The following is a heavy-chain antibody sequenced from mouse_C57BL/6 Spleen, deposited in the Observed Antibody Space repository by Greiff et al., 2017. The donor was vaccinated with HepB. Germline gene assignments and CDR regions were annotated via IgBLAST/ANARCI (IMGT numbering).Heavy chain of an antibody. Sequence: QVQLQQPGAELVRPGSSVKLSCKASGYTFTSYWMDWVKQRPGQGLEWIGNIYPSDSETHYNQKFKDKATLTVDKSSSTAYMQLISLTSEDSAVYYCARRPVYAMDYWGQGTSVTVSS. CDR3: ARRPVYAMDY. CDR2: IYPSDSET. CDR1: GYTFTSYW. J-gene: IGHJ4*01. V-gene: IGHV1-61*01.